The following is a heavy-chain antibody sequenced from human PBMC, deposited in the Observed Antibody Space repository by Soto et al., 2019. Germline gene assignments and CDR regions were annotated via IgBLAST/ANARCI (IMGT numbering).Heavy chain of an antibody. CDR2: INHGGTA. J-gene: IGHJ6*02. D-gene: IGHD3-10*01. V-gene: IGHV4-34*01. CDR3: ASSSFLQSGALFHGLDV. Sequence: QVQLQQWGAGLLKPSETLSLTCAVHGGSFTGFYWDWVRQPPGKALEWIAEINHGGTANYNPSLNSRFSTSLDMSKSGFALNLICVTAEDTALYFCASSSFLQSGALFHGLDVWGQGTTVTVSS. CDR1: GGSFTGFY.